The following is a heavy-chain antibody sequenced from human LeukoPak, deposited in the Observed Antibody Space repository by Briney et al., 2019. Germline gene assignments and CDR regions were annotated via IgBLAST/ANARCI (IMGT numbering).Heavy chain of an antibody. CDR3: ARDGLYSYGYSYFDY. V-gene: IGHV4-4*07. CDR1: GVSISSYH. CDR2: FHITEST. D-gene: IGHD5-18*01. J-gene: IGHJ4*02. Sequence: SETLSLTCAVSGVSISSYHWSWIGLPAGKGLEWIGRFHITESTNYNPSLKSRVTMSIDTSKNQFSLRLSSVTAADTAVYYCARDGLYSYGYSYFDYWGQGTLVTVFS.